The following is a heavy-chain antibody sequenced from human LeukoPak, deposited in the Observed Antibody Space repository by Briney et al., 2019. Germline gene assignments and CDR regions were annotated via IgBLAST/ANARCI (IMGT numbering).Heavy chain of an antibody. Sequence: GRSLRLSCAASGFTFDDYAMHWVRQAPGKGLEWVSGISWNSGSIGYVDSVKGRFTISRDNPKNSVYLQMSSLRAEDTAVYYCLVTTRSRGFDYWGQGTLVTVSS. J-gene: IGHJ4*02. D-gene: IGHD1/OR15-1a*01. V-gene: IGHV3-9*01. CDR2: ISWNSGSI. CDR3: LVTTRSRGFDY. CDR1: GFTFDDYA.